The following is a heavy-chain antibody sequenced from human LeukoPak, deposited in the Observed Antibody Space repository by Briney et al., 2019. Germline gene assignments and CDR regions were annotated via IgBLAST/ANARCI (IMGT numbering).Heavy chain of an antibody. CDR1: GYTFTSYG. D-gene: IGHD3-9*01. J-gene: IGHJ3*02. CDR2: ISAYNGNT. Sequence: GASVKVSCKASGYTFTSYGISWVRQAPGQGLEWMGWISAYNGNTNYAQKLQGRVTINTDTSTSTAYMELRSLRSDDTAVYYCARDRFDWLRGPDAFDIWGQGTMVTVSS. V-gene: IGHV1-18*01. CDR3: ARDRFDWLRGPDAFDI.